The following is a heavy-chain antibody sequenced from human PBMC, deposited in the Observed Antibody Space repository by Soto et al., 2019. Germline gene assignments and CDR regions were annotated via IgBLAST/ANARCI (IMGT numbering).Heavy chain of an antibody. CDR2: IYPGDSDT. J-gene: IGHJ1*01. CDR3: ARAPNVAEYFQH. CDR1: GYSFTSYW. V-gene: IGHV5-51*01. D-gene: IGHD3-16*01. Sequence: GESLKISCKGSGYSFTSYWIGWVRQMPGKGLEWMGIIYPGDSDTRYSPSFQDQVTMSVDKSIGTAYLQWSSLKASDTALYYCARAPNVAEYFQHWGQGTLVTVSS.